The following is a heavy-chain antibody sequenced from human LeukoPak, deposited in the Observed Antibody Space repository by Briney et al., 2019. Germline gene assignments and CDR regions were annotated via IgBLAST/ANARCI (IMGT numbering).Heavy chain of an antibody. J-gene: IGHJ4*02. Sequence: GGSLRLSCAASGFTFSSYWMSWVRQAPGKGLEWVANIKQDGSEKYYVDSVKGRFTISRDNAKNSLYLQMNSLRAEDTAVYYCARGVCSSTSCYGDWGQGTLVTVSS. CDR1: GFTFSSYW. D-gene: IGHD2-2*01. CDR3: ARGVCSSTSCYGD. V-gene: IGHV3-7*01. CDR2: IKQDGSEK.